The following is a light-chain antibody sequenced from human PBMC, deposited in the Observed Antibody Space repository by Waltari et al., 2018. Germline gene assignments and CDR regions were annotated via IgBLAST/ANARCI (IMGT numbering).Light chain of an antibody. CDR2: GAS. J-gene: IGKJ1*01. V-gene: IGKV3-20*01. Sequence: EIVLTQSPGTLSLSPGERATLSCWASQSVGRSLAWYQQKRGQAPGLLIYGASTRATGIPDRFSGSGSGTDFSLTISRLEPEDFAVYYCQHYVRLPVTFGQGTKVEIK. CDR3: QHYVRLPVT. CDR1: QSVGRS.